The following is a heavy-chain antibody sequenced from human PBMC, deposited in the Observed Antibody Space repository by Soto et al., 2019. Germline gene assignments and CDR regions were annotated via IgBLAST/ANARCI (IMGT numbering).Heavy chain of an antibody. V-gene: IGHV3-30*03. Sequence: GGSLRLSCAASGFTFSSYGMHWVRQAPGKGLEWVAVISYDGSNKYYADSVKGRFTISRDNSKNTLYLQMNSLRAEDTAVYYCATDWDSGSWFLDYYYYGMDVWGQGTTVTVSS. CDR3: ATDWDSGSWFLDYYYYGMDV. CDR1: GFTFSSYG. CDR2: ISYDGSNK. J-gene: IGHJ6*02. D-gene: IGHD6-13*01.